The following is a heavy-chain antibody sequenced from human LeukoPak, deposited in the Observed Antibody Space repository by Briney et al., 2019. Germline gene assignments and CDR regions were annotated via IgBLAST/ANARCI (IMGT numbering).Heavy chain of an antibody. V-gene: IGHV3-21*01. D-gene: IGHD3-16*01. J-gene: IGHJ4*02. Sequence: GGSLSLSCAASGFTFRRYSMNWVCQAPGKGLEWVSTISSISHYIYYADSVKGRFTVSRDNAKNSMYLQMNSLRAEDTGVYYCARDLSLGNPGGFDYWGQGALVTVSS. CDR2: ISSISHYI. CDR1: GFTFRRYS. CDR3: ARDLSLGNPGGFDY.